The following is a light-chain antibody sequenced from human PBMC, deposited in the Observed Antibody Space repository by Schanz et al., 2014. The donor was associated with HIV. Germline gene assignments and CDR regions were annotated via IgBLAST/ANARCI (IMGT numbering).Light chain of an antibody. V-gene: IGKV3-20*01. J-gene: IGKJ4*01. CDR3: QQYGSFLS. Sequence: EIVLTQSPGSLSLSPGGRATLSCGASQRLSSSYLAWYQQKRDQPPRLVIYATSTRAAGIPDRFSGSGSGTDFSLTISRLEHEDFAVYYCQQYGSFLSFGGGTKVEIK. CDR1: QRLSSSY. CDR2: ATS.